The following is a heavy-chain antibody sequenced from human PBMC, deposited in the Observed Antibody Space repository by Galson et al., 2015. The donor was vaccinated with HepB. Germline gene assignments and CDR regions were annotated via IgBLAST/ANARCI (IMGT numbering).Heavy chain of an antibody. V-gene: IGHV1-69*06. CDR2: IIPIFGTA. CDR3: ARLNLSYDFWSGYYTAEYFQH. CDR1: GGTFSSYA. Sequence: SVKVSCKASGGTFSSYAISWVRQAPGQGLEWMGGIIPIFGTANYAQKFQGRVTITADKSTSTAYMELSSLRSEDTAVYYCARLNLSYDFWSGYYTAEYFQHWGQGTLVTVSS. D-gene: IGHD3-3*01. J-gene: IGHJ1*01.